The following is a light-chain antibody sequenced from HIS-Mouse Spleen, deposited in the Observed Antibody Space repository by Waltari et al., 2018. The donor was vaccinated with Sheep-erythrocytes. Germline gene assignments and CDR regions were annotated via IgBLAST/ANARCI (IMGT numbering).Light chain of an antibody. CDR3: LQDYNYPYT. J-gene: IGKJ2*01. Sequence: AIQMTQSPSSLSASVGDRVTITCRASQGIRNDLGWYQQKPGQAPKLLIYAAFSLQSGVPSRFSGSGSGTDFTLTISSLQPEDFATYYCLQDYNYPYTFGQGTKLEIK. V-gene: IGKV1-6*01. CDR2: AAF. CDR1: QGIRND.